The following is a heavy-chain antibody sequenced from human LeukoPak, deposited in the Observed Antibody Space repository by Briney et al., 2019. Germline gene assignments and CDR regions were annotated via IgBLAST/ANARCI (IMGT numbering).Heavy chain of an antibody. J-gene: IGHJ4*02. CDR3: ARGYSYGPDY. CDR1: GFTFSSYN. CDR2: ISSSGSFI. V-gene: IGHV3-21*06. D-gene: IGHD5-18*01. Sequence: PGGSLRLSCAASGFTFSSYNMNWARQAPGKGLEWVSSISSSGSFIYYADSLKGRLTISRDNAKNSLYLQMHSLRAEDTAVYYCARGYSYGPDYWGQGTLVTVSS.